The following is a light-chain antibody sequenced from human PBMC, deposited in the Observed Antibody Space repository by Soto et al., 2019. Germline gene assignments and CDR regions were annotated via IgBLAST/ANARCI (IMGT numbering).Light chain of an antibody. J-gene: IGKJ5*01. CDR1: ERIYSAY. CDR3: QQYGNSPIT. Sequence: EVVLTPSPGTLSLSRGARATLSCRASERIYSAYLGWYQQKPGQAPRLLIYGTSSRATGIPDRFSGSGSGTDFTLTISRLEPEDFAVYYCQQYGNSPITFGQGTRLEIK. V-gene: IGKV3-20*01. CDR2: GTS.